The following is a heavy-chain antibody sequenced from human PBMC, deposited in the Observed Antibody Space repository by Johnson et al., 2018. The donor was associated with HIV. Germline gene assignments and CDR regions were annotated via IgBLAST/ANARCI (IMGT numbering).Heavy chain of an antibody. Sequence: VQLVESGGGVVQPGRSLRLSCGASGFTFSSYAMHWVRQAPGKGLEWVGRIKSKTDGGTTDYAAPVKGRFTISRDDSKTTLYLQMNSLRAEDTAVYYCARTTIFGVVINDAFDIWGQGTMVTVSS. J-gene: IGHJ3*02. CDR3: ARTTIFGVVINDAFDI. CDR1: GFTFSSYA. V-gene: IGHV3-15*01. D-gene: IGHD3-3*01. CDR2: IKSKTDGGTT.